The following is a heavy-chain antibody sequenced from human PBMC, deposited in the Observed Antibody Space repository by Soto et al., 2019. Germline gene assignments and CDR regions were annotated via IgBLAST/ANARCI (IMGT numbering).Heavy chain of an antibody. V-gene: IGHV3-23*01. D-gene: IGHD3-10*01. J-gene: IGHJ4*02. CDR3: LLRSLTTVGSPVFDY. Sequence: GGSLRLSCAASGFTFRSHIMSWVRQAPGKGLEWVSSITAGGGDTYYAASVKGRFTISRDNSKDTLCLQMNSLRAEDTAVYYCLLRSLTTVGSPVFDYWGQRSLDTGSS. CDR1: GFTFRSHI. CDR2: ITAGGGDT.